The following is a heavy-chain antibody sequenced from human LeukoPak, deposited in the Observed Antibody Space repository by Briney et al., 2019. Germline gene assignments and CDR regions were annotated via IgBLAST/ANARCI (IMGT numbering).Heavy chain of an antibody. CDR3: ARRDSSDYYYYGMDV. CDR1: GGTFSSYT. D-gene: IGHD5-18*01. Sequence: SVRVSCKASGGTFSSYTISWVRQAPGQGLEWMGRTIPILGIANYAQKFQGRVTITADKSTSTAYMELSSLRSEDTAVYYCARRDSSDYYYYGMDVWGQGTTVTVSS. CDR2: TIPILGIA. J-gene: IGHJ6*02. V-gene: IGHV1-69*02.